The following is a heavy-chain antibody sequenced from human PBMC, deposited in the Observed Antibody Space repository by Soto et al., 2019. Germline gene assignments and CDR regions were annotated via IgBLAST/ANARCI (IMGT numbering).Heavy chain of an antibody. CDR2: IFSNDEK. CDR3: VRTPFSSSWEPFDF. D-gene: IGHD6-13*01. Sequence: QVSLKESGPVLVKPTEPLTLTCTVSGFSLDNTKMGVGWIRQPPGKALEWLAHIFSNDEKRHSSSLKNSLTISKDPSKSQVVLTMTTLDPGDTATYYCVRTPFSSSWEPFDFWGQGTLVTVSS. J-gene: IGHJ4*02. V-gene: IGHV2-26*01. CDR1: GFSLDNTKMG.